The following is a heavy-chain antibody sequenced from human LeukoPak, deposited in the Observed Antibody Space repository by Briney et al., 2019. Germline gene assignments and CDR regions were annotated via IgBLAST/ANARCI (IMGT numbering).Heavy chain of an antibody. D-gene: IGHD3-16*01. CDR3: ARAVSPPYHYMDV. Sequence: PSETLSLTCAVSGVSISRYSWSWIRRPPGKGLEWIGYIYNDGATNYNPSLKSRVTMSLDTSKNQSSLKLDSVAAADTSLYYCARAVSPPYHYMDVWGTGTTVTVSS. CDR2: IYNDGAT. J-gene: IGHJ6*03. V-gene: IGHV4-59*01. CDR1: GVSISRYS.